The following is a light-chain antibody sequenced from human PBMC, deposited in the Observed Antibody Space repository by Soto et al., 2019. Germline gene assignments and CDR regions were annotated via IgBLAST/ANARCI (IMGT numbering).Light chain of an antibody. CDR1: ESISSW. Sequence: DIQMTQFPSTLSASVGDRVTITCRASESISSWLAWYQQKPGKAPKILIYKASTLQSGVPSRFTGSGSGTEFTLTISSLQLDEFATYYCQHYSVFPLTFGGGTKVEIK. J-gene: IGKJ4*01. V-gene: IGKV1-5*03. CDR2: KAS. CDR3: QHYSVFPLT.